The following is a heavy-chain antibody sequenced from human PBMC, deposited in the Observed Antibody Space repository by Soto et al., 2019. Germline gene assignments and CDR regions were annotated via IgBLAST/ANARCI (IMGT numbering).Heavy chain of an antibody. CDR2: ISSSSSYT. CDR1: GFTFSDYY. CDR3: ARDSRVMVRGVIISWFDP. D-gene: IGHD3-10*01. Sequence: PGGSLRLSCAASGFTFSDYYMSWIRQAPGKGLEWVSYISSSSSYTNYADSVKGRFTISRDNAKNSLYLQMNSLRAEDTAVYYCARDSRVMVRGVIISWFDPWGQGTLVTVSS. J-gene: IGHJ5*02. V-gene: IGHV3-11*06.